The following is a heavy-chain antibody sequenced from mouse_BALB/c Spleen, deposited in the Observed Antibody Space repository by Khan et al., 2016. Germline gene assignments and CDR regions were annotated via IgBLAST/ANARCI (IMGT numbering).Heavy chain of an antibody. J-gene: IGHJ2*01. Sequence: QLQLKQSGAELVRPGASVKLSCKASGYTFTSYWINWVKQRPGQGLEWIGNIYPSDSYANYNQKFKDKATLTVDKSSSTAYMQLSSPTSEDSAVYYCTRGGDYADYWGQGTTLTVSS. CDR3: TRGGDYADY. CDR2: IYPSDSYA. CDR1: GYTFTSYW. V-gene: IGHV1-69*02. D-gene: IGHD2-4*01.